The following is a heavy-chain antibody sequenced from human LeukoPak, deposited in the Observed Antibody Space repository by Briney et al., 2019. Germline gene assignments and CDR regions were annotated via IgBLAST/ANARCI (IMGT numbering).Heavy chain of an antibody. CDR3: ARHPYSGSYHFDY. CDR1: GYIFTGYY. CDR2: INPNSGGT. J-gene: IGHJ4*02. Sequence: GASVTVSCKASGYIFTGYYMHWVRQAPAQGLEWMGWINPNSGGTNSAQKFQGRVTMTRDTSISTAYMELSRLTSDDTAVYYCARHPYSGSYHFDYWGQGTLVTVSS. D-gene: IGHD1-26*01. V-gene: IGHV1-2*02.